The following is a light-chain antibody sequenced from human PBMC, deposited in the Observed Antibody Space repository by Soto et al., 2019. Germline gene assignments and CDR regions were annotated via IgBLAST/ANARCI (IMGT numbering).Light chain of an antibody. CDR3: QQRSNWPSIT. CDR2: GAS. Sequence: EIVLTQSPATLSVSPGERATLSCRASQSVFSSLAWYQQKPGQAPRLLIYGASTRATGIPARFSGSGSGTEFTLTISSLQPEDFAVYYCQQRSNWPSITFGQGTRLEI. J-gene: IGKJ5*01. CDR1: QSVFSS. V-gene: IGKV3-15*01.